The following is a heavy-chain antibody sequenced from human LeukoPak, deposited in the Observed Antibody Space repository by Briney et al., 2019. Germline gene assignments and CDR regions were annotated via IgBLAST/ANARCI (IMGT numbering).Heavy chain of an antibody. D-gene: IGHD3-16*02. CDR3: ARVGDYVWETYRMFDY. J-gene: IGHJ4*02. Sequence: SQTLSLTCAISGDSVSSNSAAWNWIRQSPSRGLEWLGRTYYRSKWYNDYAISVKSRITINSDTSKNQFSLKLSFVTAADTAVYYCARVGDYVWETYRMFDYWGQGALVTVSS. CDR1: GDSVSSNSAA. CDR2: TYYRSKWYN. V-gene: IGHV6-1*01.